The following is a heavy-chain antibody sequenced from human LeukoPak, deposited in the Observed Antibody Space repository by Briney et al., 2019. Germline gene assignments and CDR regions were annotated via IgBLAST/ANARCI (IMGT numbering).Heavy chain of an antibody. V-gene: IGHV3-30*18. CDR3: AKPPYQLLGSHYYYGMDV. Sequence: RPGGSLRLSCAASGFTFSSYSMNWVRQAPGKGLEWVAVISYDGSNKYYADSVKGRFTISRDNSKNTLYLQMNSLRAEDTAVYYCAKPPYQLLGSHYYYGMDVWGQGTTVTVSS. CDR1: GFTFSSYS. CDR2: ISYDGSNK. D-gene: IGHD2-2*01. J-gene: IGHJ6*02.